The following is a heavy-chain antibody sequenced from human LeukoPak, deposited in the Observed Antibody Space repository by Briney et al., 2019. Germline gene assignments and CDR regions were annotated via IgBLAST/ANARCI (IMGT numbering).Heavy chain of an antibody. D-gene: IGHD2-2*01. V-gene: IGHV4-4*07. Sequence: PSETLSLTCTVSGGSISSYYWSWIRQPAGKGLEWIGRIYTSGSTNYGPSLRSRVTMSVDTSKNQFSLKLSSVTAADTAVYYCARFCSSTSCYWGDAFDIWGQGTMVTVSS. J-gene: IGHJ3*02. CDR2: IYTSGST. CDR3: ARFCSSTSCYWGDAFDI. CDR1: GGSISSYY.